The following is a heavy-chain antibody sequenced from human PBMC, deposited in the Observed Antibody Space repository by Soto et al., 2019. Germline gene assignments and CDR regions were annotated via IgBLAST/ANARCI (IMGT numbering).Heavy chain of an antibody. Sequence: QVQLVLSGAEVKKPGASAKVSCKASGYTFTSYDINWVRQATGQGLEWMGWMNPNSGNTGYAQKFQGRVTMTRNTSISTAHMELSSLRSEDTAVYYCAKGDVVVPAAIVIDPWGQGTLVTVSS. J-gene: IGHJ5*02. CDR1: GYTFTSYD. CDR3: AKGDVVVPAAIVIDP. V-gene: IGHV1-8*01. CDR2: MNPNSGNT. D-gene: IGHD2-2*01.